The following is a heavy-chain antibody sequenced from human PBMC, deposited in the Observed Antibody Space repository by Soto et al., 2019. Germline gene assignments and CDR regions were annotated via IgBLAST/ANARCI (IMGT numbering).Heavy chain of an antibody. V-gene: IGHV6-1*01. CDR1: GDSVSSNSVT. Sequence: SQTLSLTGDISGDSVSSNSVTWNWIRQSPSRGLEWLGRTYYRSKWSYDYAESVKSRITIKPDTSKNQFSLQLNSVTPEDTAVYYCARATSATFDYWGQGTLVTVSS. CDR3: ARATSATFDY. J-gene: IGHJ4*02. CDR2: TYYRSKWSY.